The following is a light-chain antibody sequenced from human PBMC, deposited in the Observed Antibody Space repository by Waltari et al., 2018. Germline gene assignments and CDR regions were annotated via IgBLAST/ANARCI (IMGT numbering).Light chain of an antibody. J-gene: IGKJ4*01. CDR3: MQALQNPLT. V-gene: IGKV2-28*01. CDR2: LGS. Sequence: EIVMTQSPLSLPVTPGEPASISCRSSQSLLHSNGRNYLDWYLQKPGQSPQLLIYLGSTRASGVPDRFSGSGSGTDFTLKISRVEAEDVGVYYCMQALQNPLTFGGETKVEIK. CDR1: QSLLHSNGRNY.